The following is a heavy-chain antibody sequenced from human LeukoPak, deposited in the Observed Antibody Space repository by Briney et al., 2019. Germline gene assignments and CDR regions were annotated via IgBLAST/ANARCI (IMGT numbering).Heavy chain of an antibody. CDR3: ARKSSSWSRFDY. Sequence: SETLSLTCTVSGGSISGYYWSWIRQPPGKGLEWIGYIYYSGSTNYNPSLKSRVTISVDTSKNQFSLKLSSVTAADTAVYYCARKSSSWSRFDYWGQGTLVTVSS. D-gene: IGHD6-13*01. CDR2: IYYSGST. CDR1: GGSISGYY. V-gene: IGHV4-59*01. J-gene: IGHJ4*02.